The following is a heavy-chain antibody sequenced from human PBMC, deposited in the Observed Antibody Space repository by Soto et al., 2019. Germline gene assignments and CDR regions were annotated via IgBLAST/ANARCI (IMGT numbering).Heavy chain of an antibody. CDR1: GYTFTSYY. CDR2: INPSGGST. Sequence: ASVKVSCKASGYTFTSYYMHWVRQAPGQGLKWMGIINPSGGSTSYAQKFQGRVTMTRDTSTSTVYMELSSLRSEDTAVYYCARDRRLYDSSGYYYKYFDYWGQGTLVTVSS. CDR3: ARDRRLYDSSGYYYKYFDY. V-gene: IGHV1-46*01. J-gene: IGHJ4*02. D-gene: IGHD3-22*01.